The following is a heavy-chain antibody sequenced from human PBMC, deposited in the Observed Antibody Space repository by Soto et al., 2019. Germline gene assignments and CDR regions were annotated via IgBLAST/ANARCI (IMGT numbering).Heavy chain of an antibody. CDR3: ARAREDSSGWTNFDPNQTPNGRLDY. CDR2: IIPIFGTA. D-gene: IGHD6-19*01. J-gene: IGHJ4*02. CDR1: GGTFSSYA. V-gene: IGHV1-69*13. Sequence: GASVKVSCKASGGTFSSYAISCVRQAPGQGLEWMGGIIPIFGTANYAQKFQGRVTITADESTSTAYMELSSLRSEDTAVYYCARAREDSSGWTNFDPNQTPNGRLDYWGQGTLVTVSS.